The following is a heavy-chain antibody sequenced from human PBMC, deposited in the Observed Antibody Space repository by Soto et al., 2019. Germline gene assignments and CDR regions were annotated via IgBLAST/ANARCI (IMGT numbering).Heavy chain of an antibody. CDR1: GFTFSSYS. D-gene: IGHD3-10*01. CDR2: ISSSSSYI. Sequence: EVQLVESGGGLVKPGGSLRLSCAASGFTFSSYSMNWVRQAPGKGLEWVSTISSSSSYIYYADSVQGRFTIPRDNAKNSLYLQMHSLIAEDTAVYYCARVQASFMVRGVIGEAPNYYYGMAVWGQGTTVTVSS. V-gene: IGHV3-21*01. J-gene: IGHJ6*02. CDR3: ARVQASFMVRGVIGEAPNYYYGMAV.